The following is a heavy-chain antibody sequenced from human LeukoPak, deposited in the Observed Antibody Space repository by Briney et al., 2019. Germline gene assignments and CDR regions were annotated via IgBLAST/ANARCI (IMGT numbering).Heavy chain of an antibody. J-gene: IGHJ4*02. D-gene: IGHD3-10*02. V-gene: IGHV3-23*01. CDR3: AKVLFGELLFGLDY. Sequence: GGSLRLSCAASGFTFSSYAMSWVRQAPGKGLEWVSAISGSGGSTYYADSVKGQFTISRDNSKNTLYLQMNSLRAEDTAVYYCAKVLFGELLFGLDYWGQGTLVTVSS. CDR2: ISGSGGST. CDR1: GFTFSSYA.